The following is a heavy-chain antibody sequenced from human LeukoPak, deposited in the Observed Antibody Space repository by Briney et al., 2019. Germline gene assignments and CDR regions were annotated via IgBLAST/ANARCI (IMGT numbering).Heavy chain of an antibody. J-gene: IGHJ4*02. CDR2: ISSSGSTI. CDR1: GFTFSSYE. Sequence: GGSLRLSCAASGFTFSSYEMNWVRQAPGKGLEWVSYISSSGSTIYYADSVKGRFTISRDNARSSLYLQMNSLRAEDTAVYYCARGGGYGRYYFDYWGQGTLVTVSS. V-gene: IGHV3-48*03. CDR3: ARGGGYGRYYFDY. D-gene: IGHD5-18*01.